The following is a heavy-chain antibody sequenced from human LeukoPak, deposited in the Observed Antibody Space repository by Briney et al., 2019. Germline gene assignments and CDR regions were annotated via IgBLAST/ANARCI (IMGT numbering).Heavy chain of an antibody. J-gene: IGHJ6*02. CDR2: IKQDGSEK. D-gene: IGHD2-2*01. V-gene: IGHV3-7*01. CDR1: GFTFSSYW. CDR3: ARGALCSSTSCYSYYGMDV. Sequence: PGGSLRLSCAASGFTFSSYWMSWVRQAPGKRLEWVANIKQDGSEKYYVDSVKGRFTISRDNAKNSLYLQMNSLRAEDTAVYYCARGALCSSTSCYSYYGMDVWGQGTTVTVSS.